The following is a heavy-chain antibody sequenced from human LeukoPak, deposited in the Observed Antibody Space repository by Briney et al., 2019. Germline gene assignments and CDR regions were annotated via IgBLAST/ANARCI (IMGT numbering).Heavy chain of an antibody. V-gene: IGHV4-30-4*01. Sequence: PSETLSLTCTVSGGSISSGDYYWSWIRQPPGKGLEWIGYIYYSGSTYYNPSLKSRVTISVDTSKNQFSLKLSSVTAADTAVYYCASANDYSNVDYWGRGTLVTVSS. CDR2: IYYSGST. D-gene: IGHD4-11*01. CDR1: GGSISSGDYY. J-gene: IGHJ4*02. CDR3: ASANDYSNVDY.